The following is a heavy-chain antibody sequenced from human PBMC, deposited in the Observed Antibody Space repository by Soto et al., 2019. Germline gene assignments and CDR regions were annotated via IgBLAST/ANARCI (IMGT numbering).Heavy chain of an antibody. Sequence: GGSLRLSCAASGLTFSSYSMNWVRQAPGEGLEWVSSISSSSSYIYYADSVKGRFTISRDNAKNSLFLQMNSLRAEDTGVYYCAKIYYDSSLNDAFDIWGQGTMVTVSS. CDR1: GLTFSSYS. CDR2: ISSSSSYI. J-gene: IGHJ3*02. V-gene: IGHV3-21*04. CDR3: AKIYYDSSLNDAFDI. D-gene: IGHD3-22*01.